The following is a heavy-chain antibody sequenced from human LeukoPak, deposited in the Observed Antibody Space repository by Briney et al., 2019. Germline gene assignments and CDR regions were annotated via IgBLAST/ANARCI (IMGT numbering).Heavy chain of an antibody. CDR3: ARDGGEYSSSSFDY. CDR1: GVTFSSYT. V-gene: IGHV1-69*04. D-gene: IGHD6-6*01. CDR2: IIPILGIA. J-gene: IGHJ4*02. Sequence: SVKVSCKPSGVTFSSYTISWVRQAPGQGLEWMGRIIPILGIANYAQKFQGRVTITADKSTSTAYMELSSLRSEDTAVYYCARDGGEYSSSSFDYWGQGTLVTVSS.